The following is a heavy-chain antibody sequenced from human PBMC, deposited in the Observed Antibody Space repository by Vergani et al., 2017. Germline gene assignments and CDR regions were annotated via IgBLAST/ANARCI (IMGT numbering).Heavy chain of an antibody. CDR3: ARGKEEGNYYYGMDV. CDR1: GGSFSGYY. V-gene: IGHV4-34*11. Sequence: QVQLQQWGAGLLKPSETLSLTCAVYGGSFSGYYWSWIRQPAGKGLEWIGYIYYSGSTNYNPSLKSRVTISVDTSKNQFSLKLSSVTAADTAVYYCARGKEEGNYYYGMDVWGQGTTVTVSS. CDR2: IYYSGST. J-gene: IGHJ6*02.